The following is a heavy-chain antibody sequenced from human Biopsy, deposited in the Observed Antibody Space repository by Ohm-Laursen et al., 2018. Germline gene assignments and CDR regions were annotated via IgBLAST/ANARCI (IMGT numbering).Heavy chain of an antibody. V-gene: IGHV3-66*01. D-gene: IGHD3-16*01. Sequence: SLRLSCSASGFTVYNNYMTWVRQAPGKGLEWVSLIYSGGDTRYADSVKGRFTISRDSSKNTLYLQMNILRAEDTAVYFCQGGHLPPGQFYGVDAWGQGTTVTASS. J-gene: IGHJ6*02. CDR3: QGGHLPPGQFYGVDA. CDR2: IYSGGDT. CDR1: GFTVYNNY.